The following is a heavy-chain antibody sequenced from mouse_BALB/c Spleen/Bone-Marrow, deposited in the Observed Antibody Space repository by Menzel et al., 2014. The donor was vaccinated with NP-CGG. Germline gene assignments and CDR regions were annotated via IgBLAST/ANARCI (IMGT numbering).Heavy chain of an antibody. CDR3: TRYGYDPMDY. D-gene: IGHD1-1*01. V-gene: IGHV1-15*01. CDR1: GYTFTDYE. CDR2: IDPETGGT. J-gene: IGHJ4*01. Sequence: QVQLQQSGAELVRPGASVTLSCKASGYTFTDYEMHWVRQTPVHGLEWIGAIDPETGGTAYNQKFKGKATLTADKSSSTAYMELRSLTSEDSAVYYCTRYGYDPMDYWGQGTSVTVSS.